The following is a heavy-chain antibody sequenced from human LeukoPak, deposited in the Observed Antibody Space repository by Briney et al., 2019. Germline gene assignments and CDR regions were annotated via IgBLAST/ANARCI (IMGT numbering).Heavy chain of an antibody. Sequence: SVKVSCKASGGTFSSYAISWVRQAPGQGLEWMGRIIPIFGIANYAQKFQGRVTITADKSTSTAYMELSSLRSEDTAVYYCARDQRRDGYCDYWGQGTLVTVSS. CDR1: GGTFSSYA. J-gene: IGHJ4*02. D-gene: IGHD5-24*01. CDR3: ARDQRRDGYCDY. V-gene: IGHV1-69*04. CDR2: IIPIFGIA.